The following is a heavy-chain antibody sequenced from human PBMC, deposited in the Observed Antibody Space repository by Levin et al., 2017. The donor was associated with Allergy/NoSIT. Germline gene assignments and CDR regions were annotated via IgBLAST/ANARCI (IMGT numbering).Heavy chain of an antibody. D-gene: IGHD2-15*01. Sequence: GESLKISCAASGFTFSSYSMNWVRQAPGKGLEWVSSISSSSSYIYYADSVKGRFTISRDNAKNSLYLQMNSLRAEDTAVYYCARDGVIVVVVAATPPGWDGMDVWGQGTTVTVSS. CDR2: ISSSSSYI. CDR3: ARDGVIVVVVAATPPGWDGMDV. CDR1: GFTFSSYS. J-gene: IGHJ6*02. V-gene: IGHV3-21*01.